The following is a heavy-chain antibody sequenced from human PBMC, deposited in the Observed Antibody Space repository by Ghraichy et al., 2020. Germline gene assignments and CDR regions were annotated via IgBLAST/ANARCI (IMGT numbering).Heavy chain of an antibody. CDR3: ARLSPGGVEP. CDR2: IYYSGST. Sequence: SQTLSLTCTVSGGSISSYYWSWIRQPPGKGLEWIGYIYYSGSTNYNPSLKSRVTISVDTSKNQFSLKLSSVTAADTAVYYCARLSPGGVEPWGQGTLVTVSS. J-gene: IGHJ5*02. V-gene: IGHV4-59*01. D-gene: IGHD3-16*01. CDR1: GGSISSYY.